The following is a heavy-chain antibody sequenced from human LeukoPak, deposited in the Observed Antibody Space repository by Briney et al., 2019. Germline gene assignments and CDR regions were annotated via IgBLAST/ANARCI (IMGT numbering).Heavy chain of an antibody. CDR2: IYPRDGST. V-gene: IGHV1-46*01. D-gene: IGHD2-21*02. Sequence: ASVKVSCKASGYTFTSNYIHWVRQAPGQGLEWMGMIYPRDGSTSYAQKFQGRVTVTRDTSTSTVHMELSGLRSEDTAVYYCARDLRVVTAMFDYWGQGTLVTVSS. CDR1: GYTFTSNY. J-gene: IGHJ4*02. CDR3: ARDLRVVTAMFDY.